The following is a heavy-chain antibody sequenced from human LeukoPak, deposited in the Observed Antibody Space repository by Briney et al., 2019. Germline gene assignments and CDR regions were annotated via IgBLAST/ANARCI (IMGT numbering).Heavy chain of an antibody. CDR3: ARAVSKRIGGYYFDY. Sequence: GGSLRLSCVASGFTFSEYYMDWVRQAPGKGLEWVARTRNKANSHSTEYAASVKGRFTISRDDSQNSLYLQMNSLRAEDTAVYYCARAVSKRIGGYYFDYWGQGTLVTVSS. V-gene: IGHV3-72*01. CDR1: GFTFSEYY. CDR2: TRNKANSHST. D-gene: IGHD3-10*01. J-gene: IGHJ4*02.